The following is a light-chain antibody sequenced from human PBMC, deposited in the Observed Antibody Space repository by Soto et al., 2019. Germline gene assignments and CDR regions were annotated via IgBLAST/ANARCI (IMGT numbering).Light chain of an antibody. CDR3: QQRDSWPLT. CDR2: DAS. CDR1: QSVGRT. Sequence: EIVLTQSPANLSLSPGERATLSCRASQSVGRTLAWFQQKPGQAPRLLIYDASNRATVIPARFTGSGSGTDFTLTIRSLEPADFAIYYCQQRDSWPLTFGGGTKVEIK. V-gene: IGKV3-11*01. J-gene: IGKJ4*01.